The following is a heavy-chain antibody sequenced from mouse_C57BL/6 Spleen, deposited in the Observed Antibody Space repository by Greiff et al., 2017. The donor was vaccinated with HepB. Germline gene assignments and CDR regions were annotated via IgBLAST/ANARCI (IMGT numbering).Heavy chain of an antibody. D-gene: IGHD1-2*01. CDR2: IYWDDDK. Sequence: QVTLKVCGPGILQSSQTLSLTCSFSGFSLSTSGMGVSWIRQPSGKGLEWLAHIYWDDDKRYNPSLKSRLTISKDTSRNQVFLKITSVDTADTATYYCARGTTASRWYFDVWGTGTTVTVSS. J-gene: IGHJ1*03. CDR1: GFSLSTSGMG. CDR3: ARGTTASRWYFDV. V-gene: IGHV8-12*01.